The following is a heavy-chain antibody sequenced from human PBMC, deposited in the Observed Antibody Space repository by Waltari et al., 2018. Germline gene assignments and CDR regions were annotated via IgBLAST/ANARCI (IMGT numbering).Heavy chain of an antibody. CDR3: AKGSRGYTAFYFDY. V-gene: IGHV3-23*04. Sequence: EVEVEESGGTWVQPGGSLRRACAASGFSFSGYAMSWVRQAPGKGLECVSSISGSGATTFYADSVRGRFTISRDNSRDTMYLQMNTLRDEDTAVYFCAKGSRGYTAFYFDYWGQGTLVTVSS. J-gene: IGHJ4*02. CDR1: GFSFSGYA. D-gene: IGHD3-22*01. CDR2: ISGSGATT.